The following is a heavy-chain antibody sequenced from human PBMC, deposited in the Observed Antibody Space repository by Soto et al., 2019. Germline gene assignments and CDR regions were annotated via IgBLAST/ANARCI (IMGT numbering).Heavy chain of an antibody. Sequence: QVQLQQWGAGLLKPSETLSLTCAVYGGSFSGYYWSWIRQPPGKGLEWIGEINHSGSTNYNPSLKSRVTISVDTSKNQFSLKLSSVTDADTAVYYCARRGRRTVVVVAATRLWWYFDLWGRGTLVTVSS. D-gene: IGHD2-15*01. J-gene: IGHJ2*01. CDR1: GGSFSGYY. V-gene: IGHV4-34*01. CDR2: INHSGST. CDR3: ARRGRRTVVVVAATRLWWYFDL.